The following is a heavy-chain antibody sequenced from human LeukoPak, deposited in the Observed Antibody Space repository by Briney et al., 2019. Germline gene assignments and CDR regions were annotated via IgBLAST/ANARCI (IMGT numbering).Heavy chain of an antibody. D-gene: IGHD2-2*01. CDR3: ARSADCSRNRCYPWGRSAFDI. J-gene: IGHJ3*02. CDR1: GGSISGSSYY. CDR2: IYDSGNT. V-gene: IGHV4-61*01. Sequence: SETLSLTCTVSGGSISGSSYYWSWIRQPPGKGLEWIGYIYDSGNTNYNPSLKSRFTISVDTSKNQFSLKVISVTAADTAVYYCARSADCSRNRCYPWGRSAFDIWGQGTMVTVSS.